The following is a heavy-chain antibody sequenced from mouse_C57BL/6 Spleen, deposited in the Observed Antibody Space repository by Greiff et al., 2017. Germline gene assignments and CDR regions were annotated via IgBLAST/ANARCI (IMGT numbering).Heavy chain of an antibody. CDR2: ISSGSSTI. V-gene: IGHV5-17*01. J-gene: IGHJ2*01. D-gene: IGHD2-4*01. CDR1: GFTFSDYG. CDR3: ARGYDYDYFDY. Sequence: EVKLMESGGGLVKPGGSLKLSCAASGFTFSDYGMHWVRQAPEKGLEWVAYISSGSSTIYYADTVKGRFTISIDNAKNTLFLQMTSLRSEDTAMYYCARGYDYDYFDYWGQGTTLTVSS.